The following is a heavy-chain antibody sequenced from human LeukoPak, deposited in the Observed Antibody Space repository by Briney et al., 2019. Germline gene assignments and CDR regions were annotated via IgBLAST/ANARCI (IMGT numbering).Heavy chain of an antibody. V-gene: IGHV3-48*02. CDR2: ISSSSTTI. Sequence: GGSLRLSCAASGFTFSSYSMNWVRQAPGKGLEWVSYISSSSTTIYYADSVKSRFTISRDNAKNSLYLQMNSLRDEDTAVYYCVYRASSLSGTAVWGKGTTVTVSS. J-gene: IGHJ6*04. CDR1: GFTFSSYS. D-gene: IGHD3-16*02. CDR3: VYRASSLSGTAV.